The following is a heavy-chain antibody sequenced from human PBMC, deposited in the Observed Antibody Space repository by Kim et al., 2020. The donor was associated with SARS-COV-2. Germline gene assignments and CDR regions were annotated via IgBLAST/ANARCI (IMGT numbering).Heavy chain of an antibody. V-gene: IGHV4-34*01. Sequence: SETLSLTCAVYGGSFSAYYWSWTRQPPGKGLEWIGDINSSGTTNHNPSLKSRVTISVDTSKTQFSLKLSSVTAADVAVYYCARAGYYDILTGYDYYYGMDVWGQGTTVTVSS. J-gene: IGHJ6*02. CDR3: ARAGYYDILTGYDYYYGMDV. CDR1: GGSFSAYY. CDR2: INSSGTT. D-gene: IGHD3-9*01.